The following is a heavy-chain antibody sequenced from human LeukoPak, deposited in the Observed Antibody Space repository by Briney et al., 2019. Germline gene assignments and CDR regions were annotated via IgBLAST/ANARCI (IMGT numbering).Heavy chain of an antibody. D-gene: IGHD3-22*01. CDR1: GFTFSSYG. CDR3: ARDMPDSSGYSINYMDV. V-gene: IGHV3-20*04. J-gene: IGHJ6*03. CDR2: INWNGGST. Sequence: GGSLRLSCAASGFTFSSYGMHWVRQAPGKGLEWVSGINWNGGSTGYADSVKGRFTISRDNAKNSLYLQMNSLRAEDTALYYCARDMPDSSGYSINYMDVWGKGTTVTVSS.